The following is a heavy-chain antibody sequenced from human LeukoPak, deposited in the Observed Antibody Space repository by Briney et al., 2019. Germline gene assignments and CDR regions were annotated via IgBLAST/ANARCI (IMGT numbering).Heavy chain of an antibody. CDR3: TTGVPTGREYFHF. D-gene: IGHD1-1*01. CDR2: IKSNSDGATT. Sequence: PGGSLRLSCAASGFTFSNAWMSWVRQAPGKGLEWVGRIKSNSDGATTDYAAFVKGELTISRDDSKNMLHLQMNSLKTEDTAVYYCTTGVPTGREYFHFWGQGTLVTVSS. V-gene: IGHV3-15*01. J-gene: IGHJ1*01. CDR1: GFTFSNAW.